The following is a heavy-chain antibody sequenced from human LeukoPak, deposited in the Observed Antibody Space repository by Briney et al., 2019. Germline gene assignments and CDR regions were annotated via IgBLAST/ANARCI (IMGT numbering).Heavy chain of an antibody. Sequence: PSETLSLTCAVYGGSFSGYYWSWIRQPPGKGLEWIGEINHSGSSNYNPSLKSRVTISVDTSKNQFSLKLSSVTAADTAVYYCAREGPAASYFFDYWGQGTLVTVSS. D-gene: IGHD2-2*01. CDR1: GGSFSGYY. CDR3: AREGPAASYFFDY. V-gene: IGHV4-34*01. J-gene: IGHJ4*02. CDR2: INHSGSS.